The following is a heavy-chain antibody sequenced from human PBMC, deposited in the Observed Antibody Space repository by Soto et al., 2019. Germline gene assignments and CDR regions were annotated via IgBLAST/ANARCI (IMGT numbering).Heavy chain of an antibody. CDR3: ARHGMQGSYYYGMDV. Sequence: GGSLKISCKGSEYSFTSYWIGWVRQMPGKGLEWMGIIYPGDSDTRYSPSFQGQVTISADESISTAYLQRSSLKASDTAMYYCARHGMQGSYYYGMDVWGQGTTVTVS. CDR1: EYSFTSYW. D-gene: IGHD1-1*01. V-gene: IGHV5-51*01. CDR2: IYPGDSDT. J-gene: IGHJ6*02.